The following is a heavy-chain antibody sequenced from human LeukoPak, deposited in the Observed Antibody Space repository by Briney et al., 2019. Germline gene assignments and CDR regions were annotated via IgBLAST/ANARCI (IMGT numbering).Heavy chain of an antibody. D-gene: IGHD6-19*01. CDR3: ARVFSSGWSEDI. Sequence: SVKVSCKASGGTFSSYAISWVRQAPGQGLEWMGGIIPIFCTANYAQKFQGRVTITADKSTSTAYMELSSLRSEDTAVYYCARVFSSGWSEDIWGQGTMVTVSS. CDR1: GGTFSSYA. CDR2: IIPIFCTA. V-gene: IGHV1-69*06. J-gene: IGHJ3*02.